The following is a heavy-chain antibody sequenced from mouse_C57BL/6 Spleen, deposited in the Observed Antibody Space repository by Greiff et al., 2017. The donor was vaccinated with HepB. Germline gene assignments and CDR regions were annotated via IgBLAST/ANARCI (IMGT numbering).Heavy chain of an antibody. CDR3: ARGDGYGVGWFAY. CDR2: IDPSDSYT. CDR1: GYTFTSYW. D-gene: IGHD2-3*01. J-gene: IGHJ3*01. V-gene: IGHV1-50*01. Sequence: QVQLQQPGAELVKPGASVKLSCKASGYTFTSYWMQWVKQRPGQGLEWIGEIDPSDSYTNYNQKFKGKATLTVDTSSSTAYMQLSSLTSEDSAVYCCARGDGYGVGWFAYWGQGTLVTVSA.